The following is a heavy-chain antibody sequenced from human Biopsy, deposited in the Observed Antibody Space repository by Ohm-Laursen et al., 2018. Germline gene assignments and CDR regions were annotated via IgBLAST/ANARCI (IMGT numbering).Heavy chain of an antibody. CDR3: ASGGIGGIGLDA. CDR2: IIPILGTV. D-gene: IGHD3-10*01. Sequence: SVKVSCKASGDTFTTSAISWVRQVPGQGLDWMGRIIPILGTVDYGQNFQGRVTIRADTSTTFLELTSLRYDDTAVYYCASGGIGGIGLDAWGLGTTVTVSS. CDR1: GDTFTTSA. V-gene: IGHV1-69*04. J-gene: IGHJ6*02.